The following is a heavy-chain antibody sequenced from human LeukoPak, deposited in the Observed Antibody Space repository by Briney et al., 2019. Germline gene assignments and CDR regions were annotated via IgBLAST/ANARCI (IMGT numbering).Heavy chain of an antibody. CDR3: ARQGISVDV. D-gene: IGHD1-14*01. J-gene: IGHJ6*02. Sequence: PSETLSLTCTVSGGSISSYYWSWIWQPPGKGLEWIGYIYYSGSTNYNPSLKSRVTVSVDTSKNQFSLKLSSVTAADTAVYYCARQGISVDVRGQGTTVTVSS. CDR2: IYYSGST. V-gene: IGHV4-59*08. CDR1: GGSISSYY.